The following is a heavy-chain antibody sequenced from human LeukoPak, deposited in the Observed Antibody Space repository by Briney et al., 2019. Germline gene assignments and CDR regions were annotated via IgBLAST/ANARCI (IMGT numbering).Heavy chain of an antibody. Sequence: SETLSLICTVSGGFINNSPYYWTWIRQPPGKGLEWLASISYSGASYRNPSLKSRITISVDNSKNHFSLKLTSVTATDTAVYYCGRHASMDPCDPWGQGILSPSPQ. CDR2: ISYSGAS. V-gene: IGHV4-39*01. CDR1: GGFINNSPYY. J-gene: IGHJ5*02. CDR3: GRHASMDPCDP. D-gene: IGHD6-6*01.